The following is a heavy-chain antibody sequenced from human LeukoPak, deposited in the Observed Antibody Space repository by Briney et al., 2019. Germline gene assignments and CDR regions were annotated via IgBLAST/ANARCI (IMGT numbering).Heavy chain of an antibody. J-gene: IGHJ3*02. CDR3: TTEVVEGATDGTFDI. V-gene: IGHV3-15*01. CDR2: IKTKTDGGTT. CDR1: GFTFSSYA. D-gene: IGHD1-26*01. Sequence: GGSLRLSCAASGFTFSSYAMTWVRQAPGKGLEWVGRIKTKTDGGTTDYAAPVKGRFTISRDDSKNTLYLLMNSLKAEDTAVYYCTTEVVEGATDGTFDIWGQGTMVTVSS.